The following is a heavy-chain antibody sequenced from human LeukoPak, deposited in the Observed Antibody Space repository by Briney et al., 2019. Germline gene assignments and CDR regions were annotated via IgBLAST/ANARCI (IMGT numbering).Heavy chain of an antibody. CDR2: IKPTTNGGTT. D-gene: IGHD6-19*01. J-gene: IGHJ4*02. V-gene: IGHV3-15*01. Sequence: GGSLRLSCAASGFTFTDAWMSWVRQAPGKGLEWVGLIKPTTNGGTTDYAAPVKGRFTISRDDSKNTLYLQINSLKTEDTAVYYCTTWLHSSGWYPFDSWGQGTLVTVSS. CDR1: GFTFTDAW. CDR3: TTWLHSSGWYPFDS.